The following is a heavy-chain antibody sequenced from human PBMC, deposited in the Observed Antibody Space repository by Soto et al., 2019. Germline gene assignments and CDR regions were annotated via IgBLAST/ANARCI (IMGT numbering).Heavy chain of an antibody. D-gene: IGHD6-13*01. Sequence: EVQLVESGGGLVQPGGSLRLSCAASGFTFSSYSMNWVRQAPGKGLEWVSYISSSSSTIYYADSVKGRFTISRDNAKNSLYLQMNSLRAEDTAVYYCARDYSSSWYFGMDVWGQGTTVTVSS. J-gene: IGHJ6*02. CDR3: ARDYSSSWYFGMDV. V-gene: IGHV3-48*01. CDR2: ISSSSSTI. CDR1: GFTFSSYS.